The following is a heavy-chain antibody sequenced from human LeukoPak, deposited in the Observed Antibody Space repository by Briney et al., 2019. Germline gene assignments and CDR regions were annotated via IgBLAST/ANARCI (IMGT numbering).Heavy chain of an antibody. CDR3: ARDPVVRGVITDNWFDP. V-gene: IGHV4-59*12. D-gene: IGHD3-10*01. CDR1: GGSISSYY. Sequence: SETLSLTCTVSGGSISSYYWSWIRQPPGKGLEWIGYIYYSGSTNYNPSLKSRVTISVDTSKNQFSLKLSSVTAADTAVYYCARDPVVRGVITDNWFDPWGQGTLVTVSS. CDR2: IYYSGST. J-gene: IGHJ5*02.